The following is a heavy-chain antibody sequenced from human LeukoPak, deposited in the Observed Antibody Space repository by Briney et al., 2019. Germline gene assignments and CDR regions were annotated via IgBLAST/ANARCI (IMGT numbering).Heavy chain of an antibody. J-gene: IGHJ4*02. V-gene: IGHV3-7*01. CDR1: GFTFSSYW. CDR3: TRARYSDY. D-gene: IGHD1-26*01. CDR2: IKEDGTEK. Sequence: GGSLRLSCAASGFTFSSYWMTWVRQAPGKGLEWVANIKEDGTEKNYVDSVKGRFTISRDNAKNSLYLQMNSLRPEDTAVYYYTRARYSDYWGQGTLVTVSS.